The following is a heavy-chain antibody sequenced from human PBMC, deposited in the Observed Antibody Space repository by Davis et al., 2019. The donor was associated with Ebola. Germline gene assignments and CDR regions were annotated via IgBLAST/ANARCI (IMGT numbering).Heavy chain of an antibody. CDR3: ARGDYIWGSYRYFAFVI. CDR2: VYSSGNT. J-gene: IGHJ3*02. Sequence: MPSETLSLTCTVSGGSIRSYYWSWIRQSPGKGLEWVGYVYSSGNTHYNPSLESRVTISLDTSKDQFSLNLNSVTAADTAVYYCARGDYIWGSYRYFAFVIWGQGTMVTVSS. D-gene: IGHD3-16*02. CDR1: GGSIRSYY. V-gene: IGHV4-59*01.